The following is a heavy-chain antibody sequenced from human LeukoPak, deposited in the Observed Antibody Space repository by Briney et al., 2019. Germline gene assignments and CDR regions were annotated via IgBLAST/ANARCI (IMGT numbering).Heavy chain of an antibody. V-gene: IGHV3-21*01. D-gene: IGHD3-22*01. CDR3: AREVGYYYDSSGYP. J-gene: IGHJ5*02. Sequence: GGSLRLSCAASGFTFSSYSMNWVRQAPGKGLEWVSSISSSSSYIYYADSVKGRFTTSRDNAKNSLYLQMNSLRAEGTAVYYCAREVGYYYDSSGYPWGQGTLVTVSS. CDR2: ISSSSSYI. CDR1: GFTFSSYS.